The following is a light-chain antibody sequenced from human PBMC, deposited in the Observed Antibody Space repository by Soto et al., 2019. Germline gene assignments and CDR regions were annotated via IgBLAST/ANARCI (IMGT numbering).Light chain of an antibody. CDR1: SGDVGGYDF. CDR3: SLYTSIGTFYV. J-gene: IGLJ1*01. CDR2: EVS. V-gene: IGLV2-14*01. Sequence: QSALTQPASVSGSPGQSITISCTGTSGDVGGYDFVSWYQHHPGKAPKLMIYEVSNRPSGVSNRFSGSKSGSTASLTISGLQAEDEADYYCSLYTSIGTFYVFGTGTKVTVL.